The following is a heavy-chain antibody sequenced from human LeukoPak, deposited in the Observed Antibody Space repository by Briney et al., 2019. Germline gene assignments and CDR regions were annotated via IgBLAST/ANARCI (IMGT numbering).Heavy chain of an antibody. CDR2: IYSGGST. J-gene: IGHJ4*02. CDR3: AKVAVPWYFDY. V-gene: IGHV3-66*01. Sequence: GGSLRLSCAASGFTVSSNYMSWVRQAPGKGLEWVSVIYSGGSTYYADSVKGRFTISRDNSKNTLYLQMNSLRAEDTAVYYCAKVAVPWYFDYWGQGTLVTVSS. CDR1: GFTVSSNY. D-gene: IGHD6-19*01.